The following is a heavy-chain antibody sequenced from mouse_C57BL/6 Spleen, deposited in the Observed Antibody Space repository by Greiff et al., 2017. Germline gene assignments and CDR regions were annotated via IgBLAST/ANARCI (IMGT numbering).Heavy chain of an antibody. D-gene: IGHD2-4*01. J-gene: IGHJ1*03. CDR2: ISYDGSN. CDR3: ARHDYDWYFDV. Sequence: EVKLVESGPGLVKPSQSLSLTCSVTGYSITSGYYWNWIRQFPGNKLEWMGYISYDGSNNYNPSLKNRISITRDTSKNQFFLKLNSVTTEDTATYYCARHDYDWYFDVWGTGTTVTVSS. CDR1: GYSITSGYY. V-gene: IGHV3-6*01.